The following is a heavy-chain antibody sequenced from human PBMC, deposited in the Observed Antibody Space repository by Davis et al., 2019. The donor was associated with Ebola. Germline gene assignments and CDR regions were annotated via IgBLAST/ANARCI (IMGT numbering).Heavy chain of an antibody. V-gene: IGHV4-61*01. Sequence: PSETLSLTCTVSGGSVSSGSYYWSWIRQPPGKGLEWIGYIYYSGSTNYNPSLKSRVTISVDTSKNQFSLKLSSVTAADTAVYYCARAPTFAPYYEHDGMDVWGQGTTVTVSS. J-gene: IGHJ6*02. D-gene: IGHD3-22*01. CDR1: GGSVSSGSYY. CDR2: IYYSGST. CDR3: ARAPTFAPYYEHDGMDV.